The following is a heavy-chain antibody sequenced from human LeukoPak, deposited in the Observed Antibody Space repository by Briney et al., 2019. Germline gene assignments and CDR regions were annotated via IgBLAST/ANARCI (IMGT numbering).Heavy chain of an antibody. D-gene: IGHD3-22*01. CDR3: ARGVYDSSGYYFDY. CDR2: INPNSGGT. J-gene: IGHJ4*02. Sequence: ASVKVSCKASGYTFTGYYMHWVRQAPGQGLEWMGWINPNSGGTNYAHKFQGWVTMTRDTSITTAYMELSRLRSHDTAVYYCARGVYDSSGYYFDYWGQGTLVTVSS. V-gene: IGHV1-2*04. CDR1: GYTFTGYY.